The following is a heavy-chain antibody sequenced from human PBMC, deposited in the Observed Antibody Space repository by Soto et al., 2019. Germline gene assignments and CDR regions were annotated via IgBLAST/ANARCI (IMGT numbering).Heavy chain of an antibody. J-gene: IGHJ4*02. Sequence: SETLSLTCTVSSGSVSITNVFWGWVRQTPRKTLEWIGSIDYSGTTFFNPSLGSRVTFSVDTSKNQFSLTLYSVTAADTAVYYCARITGHHFDYWGQGTLVTVSS. CDR3: ARITGHHFDY. V-gene: IGHV4-39*01. CDR1: SGSVSITNVF. CDR2: IDYSGTT. D-gene: IGHD3-16*01.